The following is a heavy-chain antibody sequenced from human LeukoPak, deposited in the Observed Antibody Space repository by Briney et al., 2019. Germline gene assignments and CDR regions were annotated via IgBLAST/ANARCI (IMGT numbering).Heavy chain of an antibody. Sequence: ASVKVSCKASGYTFTSYAMHWVRQAPGQGLEWMGWINPNSGGTNYAQKFQGRVTMTRDTSISTAYMELSRLRSDDTAVYYCARDRSSSSNHDAFDIWGQGTMVTVSS. CDR1: GYTFTSYA. CDR2: INPNSGGT. V-gene: IGHV1-2*02. CDR3: ARDRSSSSNHDAFDI. D-gene: IGHD6-6*01. J-gene: IGHJ3*02.